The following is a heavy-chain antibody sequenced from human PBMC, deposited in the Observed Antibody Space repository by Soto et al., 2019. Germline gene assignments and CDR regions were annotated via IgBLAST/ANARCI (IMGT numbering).Heavy chain of an antibody. V-gene: IGHV1-69*06. CDR1: GGTFSSYA. D-gene: IGHD6-19*01. CDR2: IIPIFGTA. CDR3: AQNPGIAVAGTPFKTPDCGMDV. J-gene: IGHJ6*02. Sequence: GASVKVSCKASGGTFSSYAISWVRQAPGQGLEWMGGIIPIFGTANYAQKFQGRVTITADKSTSTAYMELSSLRSEDTAVYYCAQNPGIAVAGTPFKTPDCGMDVWGQGTTVTVSS.